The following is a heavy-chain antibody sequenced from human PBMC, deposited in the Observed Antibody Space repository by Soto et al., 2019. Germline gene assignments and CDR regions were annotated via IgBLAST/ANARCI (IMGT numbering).Heavy chain of an antibody. Sequence: PGGSLRLSCAASGFTFSSYAISWVRQAPGKGLEWVSAISGSGGSTYYADSVKGRFTISRDNSKNTLYLQMNSLRAEDTAVYYCARPEYSSSSSLYYFDYWGQGTLVTVSS. D-gene: IGHD6-6*01. CDR3: ARPEYSSSSSLYYFDY. CDR2: ISGSGGST. J-gene: IGHJ4*02. CDR1: GFTFSSYA. V-gene: IGHV3-23*01.